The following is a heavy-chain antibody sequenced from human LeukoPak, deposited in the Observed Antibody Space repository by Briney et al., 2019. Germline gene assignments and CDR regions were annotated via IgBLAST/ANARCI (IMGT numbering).Heavy chain of an antibody. Sequence: PGGSLRLSCAASGFTFSSYWMHWVRQAPGKGLVWVSHINSDGSSTNYADSVKGRFTISRDNEKNTLYLHMNSLRAEDTAVYYCARVGRGREILPDYWGQGTLVTVSS. J-gene: IGHJ4*02. V-gene: IGHV3-74*01. CDR2: INSDGSST. D-gene: IGHD1-26*01. CDR1: GFTFSSYW. CDR3: ARVGRGREILPDY.